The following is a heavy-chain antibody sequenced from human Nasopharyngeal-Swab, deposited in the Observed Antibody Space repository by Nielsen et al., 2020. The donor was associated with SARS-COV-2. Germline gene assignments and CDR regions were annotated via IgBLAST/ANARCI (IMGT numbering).Heavy chain of an antibody. D-gene: IGHD5-18*01. CDR1: GGSFSGYY. CDR3: ARSRYSYGFFTTGRGGYMDV. CDR2: INHSGSN. Sequence: SETLSLTCAFYGGSFSGYYWSWIRQPPGTGLEWIGEINHSGSNNYHPSLKSRVTISVDTSKNQFSLKLSSVTAADTAVYYCARSRYSYGFFTTGRGGYMDVWGKGTTVTVSS. J-gene: IGHJ6*03. V-gene: IGHV4-34*01.